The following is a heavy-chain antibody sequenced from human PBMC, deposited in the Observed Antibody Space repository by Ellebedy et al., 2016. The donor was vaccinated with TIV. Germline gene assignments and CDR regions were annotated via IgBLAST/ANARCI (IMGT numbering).Heavy chain of an antibody. D-gene: IGHD6-6*01. CDR2: IYYSGST. J-gene: IGHJ4*02. Sequence: SETLSLXXTVSGGSISSGGYYWSWIRQHPGKGLEWIGYIYYSGSTYYNPSLKSRVTISVDTSKNQFSLKLSSVTAADTAVYYCARDYGPIAALDYWGQGTLVTVSS. V-gene: IGHV4-31*03. CDR1: GGSISSGGYY. CDR3: ARDYGPIAALDY.